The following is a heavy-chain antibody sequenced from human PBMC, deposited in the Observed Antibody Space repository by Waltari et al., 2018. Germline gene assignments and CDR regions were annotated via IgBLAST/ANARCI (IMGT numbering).Heavy chain of an antibody. J-gene: IGHJ4*02. CDR1: GGSISSYY. CDR3: ARGLTATLFDY. CDR2: IYYSGST. Sequence: QVQLQESGPGLVKPSETLSLTCTVSGGSISSYYWSWIRQPPGKGLEWICYIYYSGSTNHHPSLKSPVTISVDTSKNQFSLKLSSVTAADTAVYYCARGLTATLFDYWGQGTLVTVSS. V-gene: IGHV4-59*01. D-gene: IGHD5-18*01.